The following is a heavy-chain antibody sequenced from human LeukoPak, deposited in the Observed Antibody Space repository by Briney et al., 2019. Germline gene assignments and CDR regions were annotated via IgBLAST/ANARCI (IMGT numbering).Heavy chain of an antibody. Sequence: SGTLSLTCAVSGGSISSSKWWSWVRQPPGKGLEWIGNIYHSGSTNYNPSLKSRVSISLDKPKNQFSLNLRSVTAADTAVYYCARKISAAGSRWFDPWGQGTLVTVSS. CDR3: ARKISAAGSRWFDP. CDR2: IYHSGST. V-gene: IGHV4-4*02. J-gene: IGHJ5*02. CDR1: GGSISSSKW. D-gene: IGHD6-13*01.